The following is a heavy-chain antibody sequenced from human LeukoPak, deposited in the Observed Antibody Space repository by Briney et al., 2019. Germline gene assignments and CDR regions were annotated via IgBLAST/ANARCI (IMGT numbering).Heavy chain of an antibody. J-gene: IGHJ3*02. V-gene: IGHV1-69*13. CDR3: ARAGRTTVVTPGDAFDI. CDR1: GGTFSSYA. Sequence: GASVKVSCKASGGTFSSYAISWVGQAPGQGLEWMGGIIPIFGTANYAQKFQGRVTITADQSTSTAYMELSSLSSEDPAVYYCARAGRTTVVTPGDAFDIWGKGTTVTVSS. D-gene: IGHD4-23*01. CDR2: IIPIFGTA.